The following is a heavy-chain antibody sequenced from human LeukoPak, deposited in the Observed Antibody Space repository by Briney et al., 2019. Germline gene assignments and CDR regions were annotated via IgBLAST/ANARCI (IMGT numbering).Heavy chain of an antibody. CDR1: GFTFDDYG. J-gene: IGHJ4*02. D-gene: IGHD3-9*01. CDR3: AKAEGYDILTGLDY. CDR2: IGASGGST. Sequence: GGSLRLSCAASGFTFDDYGMSWVRQAPGKGLEWVSGIGASGGSTYYADSVKGRFTISRDNSKNTLYLQMNSLRTEDTAVYYCAKAEGYDILTGLDYWGQGTLVTVSS. V-gene: IGHV3-23*01.